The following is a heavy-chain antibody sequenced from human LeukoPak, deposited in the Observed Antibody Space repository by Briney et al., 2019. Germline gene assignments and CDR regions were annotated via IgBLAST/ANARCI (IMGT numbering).Heavy chain of an antibody. J-gene: IGHJ4*02. Sequence: GGSLRLSCAASGFTFSNYSMNWVRQAPGKGLEWISCISNRGSYKYYADSVKGRFTISRDNAENSLYLQMNSLRAEDTAVYYCARGEGTYYPQRVSFDYWGQGTLVTVSS. CDR3: ARGEGTYYPQRVSFDY. CDR2: ISNRGSYK. CDR1: GFTFSNYS. D-gene: IGHD1-26*01. V-gene: IGHV3-21*01.